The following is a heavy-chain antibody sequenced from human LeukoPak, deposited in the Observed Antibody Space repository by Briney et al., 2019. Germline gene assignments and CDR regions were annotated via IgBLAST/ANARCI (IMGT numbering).Heavy chain of an antibody. Sequence: GASVKVSCKASGYTFTSYHMHWVRQAPGQGLEWMGIINPSGGSTNYAQKFRGRVTMTRDMSTSTVYMELSSLRAEDTALYYCARGLTFMNSWGQGTPVTVSS. CDR1: GYTFTSYH. J-gene: IGHJ4*02. V-gene: IGHV1-46*01. CDR2: INPSGGST. D-gene: IGHD2/OR15-2a*01. CDR3: ARGLTFMNS.